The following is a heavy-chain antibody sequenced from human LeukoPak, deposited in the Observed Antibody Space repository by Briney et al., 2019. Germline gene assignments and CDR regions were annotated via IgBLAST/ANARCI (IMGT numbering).Heavy chain of an antibody. J-gene: IGHJ4*02. Sequence: GGSLRLSCAASGFSFSTFGMHWVRQTPGKGLEWVSHISKDESNKYYADSVKGRFTISRDTSKNTLFSQMNSLRVEDTAVYYCAKDNPVLEYWGQGTLVTVSS. CDR3: AKDNPVLEY. CDR2: ISKDESNK. CDR1: GFSFSTFG. V-gene: IGHV3-30*18.